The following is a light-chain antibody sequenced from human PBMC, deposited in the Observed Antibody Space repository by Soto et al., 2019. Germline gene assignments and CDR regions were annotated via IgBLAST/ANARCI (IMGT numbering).Light chain of an antibody. Sequence: DIQITQSPSTLSASVGDRVTITCRASQSIGSWLAWYQQKAGKAPKLLIYKASSLQSGVPSRFRGSGSGTDFTLKISRVEAEDVGVYYCMQGTHWPPTFGQGTRLEIK. V-gene: IGKV1-5*03. J-gene: IGKJ5*01. CDR3: MQGTHWPPT. CDR1: QSIGSW. CDR2: KAS.